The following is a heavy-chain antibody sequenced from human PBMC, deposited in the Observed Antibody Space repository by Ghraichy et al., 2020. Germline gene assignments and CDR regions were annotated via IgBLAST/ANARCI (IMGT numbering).Heavy chain of an antibody. CDR3: ARHPKHRGYFDY. D-gene: IGHD3-3*01. CDR2: IYYSGST. CDR1: GGSISSSSYY. Sequence: SQTLSLTCTVSGGSISSSSYYWGWIRQPPGKGLEWIGSIYYSGSTYYNPSLKSRVTISVDTSKNQFSLKLSSVTAADTAVYYCARHPKHRGYFDYWGQGTLVTVSS. J-gene: IGHJ4*02. V-gene: IGHV4-39*01.